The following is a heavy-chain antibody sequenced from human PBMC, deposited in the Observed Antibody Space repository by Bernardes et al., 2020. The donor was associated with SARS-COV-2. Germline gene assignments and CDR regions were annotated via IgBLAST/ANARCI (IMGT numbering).Heavy chain of an antibody. CDR1: GDSITSGSYY. D-gene: IGHD2-15*01. CDR2: IFASGGT. CDR3: ARLGYSQDIDY. J-gene: IGHJ4*01. Sequence: SETLSLTCTVSGDSITSGSYYWSWIRQPAGKGLEWIGRIFASGGTDYNPSLKSRVTFSVDTSKNQFPLKLGSVTAADTAVYYSARLGYSQDIDYWGQGTLVTGSS. V-gene: IGHV4-61*02.